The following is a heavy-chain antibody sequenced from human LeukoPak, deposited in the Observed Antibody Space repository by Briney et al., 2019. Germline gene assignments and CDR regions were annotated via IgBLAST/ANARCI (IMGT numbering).Heavy chain of an antibody. CDR2: IYYSGSP. CDR1: GGSISSGDSY. J-gene: IGHJ4*02. CDR3: ARGNNPYYFDY. Sequence: PSETLSLTCTVSGGSISSGDSYWRWIRQPPGTGLECIGYIYYSGSPFYNPSLKSRVTISVDTSKNHFSLNLSSVTAADTAVYYCARGNNPYYFDYWGQGTLVTVSS. V-gene: IGHV4-30-4*08. D-gene: IGHD2/OR15-2a*01.